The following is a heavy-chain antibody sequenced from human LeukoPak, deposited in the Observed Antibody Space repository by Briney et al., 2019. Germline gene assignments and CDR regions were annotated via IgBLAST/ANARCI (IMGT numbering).Heavy chain of an antibody. V-gene: IGHV4-34*01. CDR1: GGSISRYY. CDR3: ARGSDSSSWLGTLNFDY. D-gene: IGHD6-13*01. J-gene: IGHJ4*02. CDR2: INHSGST. Sequence: SETLSLTCTVSGGSISRYYWSWIRQSPGKGLEWIGEINHSGSTNYNPSLKSRVTISVDTSKNQFSLKLSSVTAADTAVYYCARGSDSSSWLGTLNFDYWGQGTLVTVSS.